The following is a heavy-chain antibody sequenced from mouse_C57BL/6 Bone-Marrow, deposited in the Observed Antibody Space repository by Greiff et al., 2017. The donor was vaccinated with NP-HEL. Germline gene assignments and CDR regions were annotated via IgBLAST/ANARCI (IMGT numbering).Heavy chain of an antibody. D-gene: IGHD2-4*01. CDR1: GYTFTSYG. J-gene: IGHJ1*03. CDR3: ARRGGLRRYFDV. Sequence: VQLQQSGAELARPGASVKLSCKASGYTFTSYGISWVKQRTGQGLEWIGEIYPRSGNTYYNEKFKGKATLTADKSSSTAYMELRSLTSEDSAVYFCARRGGLRRYFDVWAQGPRSPSPQ. V-gene: IGHV1-81*01. CDR2: IYPRSGNT.